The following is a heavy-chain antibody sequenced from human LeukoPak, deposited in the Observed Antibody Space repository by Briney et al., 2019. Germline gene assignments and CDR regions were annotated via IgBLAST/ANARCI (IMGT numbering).Heavy chain of an antibody. J-gene: IGHJ4*02. CDR3: ARQQWLDGAYYFDY. CDR2: IINSSSYI. CDR1: GFTFSGPT. Sequence: GGSLRLSCAASGFTFSGPTMNWVRPAPGKGLEWVSFIINSSSYIYYADSVRGRFTISRDNAKNSLYLQMNSLRAEDTAVYYCARQQWLDGAYYFDYWGQGTLVTVSS. D-gene: IGHD6-19*01. V-gene: IGHV3-21*01.